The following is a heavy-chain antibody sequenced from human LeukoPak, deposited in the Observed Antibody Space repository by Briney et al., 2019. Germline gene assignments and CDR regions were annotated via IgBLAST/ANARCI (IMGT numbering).Heavy chain of an antibody. J-gene: IGHJ4*02. CDR3: ARRHYSDATDVGGFDY. Sequence: SETLSLTCTVSGGSVSSSNYYWRWIRQPPGKGLEWIGIVYYRGSTYYNPSLQSRVTISVDTSKNRFSLNLSSVTAADTAIYYCARRHYSDATDVGGFDYWGQGTLVTVSS. D-gene: IGHD3-22*01. CDR2: VYYRGST. CDR1: GGSVSSSNYY. V-gene: IGHV4-39*02.